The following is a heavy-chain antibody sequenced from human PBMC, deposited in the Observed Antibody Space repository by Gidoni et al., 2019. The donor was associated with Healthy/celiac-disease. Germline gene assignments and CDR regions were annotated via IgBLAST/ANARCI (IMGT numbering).Heavy chain of an antibody. CDR2: SSSNGGST. CDR1: GFTFSSYA. D-gene: IGHD4-17*01. Sequence: EVQLVESGGGLVQPGGSLRLSFAASGFTFSSYAMPWVRQATGKGMEYVSASSSNGGSTYYANSVKGRFTISRDNSKNKLYLQMGSLRAEDMAVYYCATSGDYGWLGDYWGQGTLVTVSS. V-gene: IGHV3-64*01. CDR3: ATSGDYGWLGDY. J-gene: IGHJ4*02.